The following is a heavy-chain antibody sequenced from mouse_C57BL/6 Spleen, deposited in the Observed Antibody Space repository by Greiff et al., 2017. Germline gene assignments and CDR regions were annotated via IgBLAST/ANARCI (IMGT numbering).Heavy chain of an antibody. CDR1: GYTFTSYG. J-gene: IGHJ3*01. CDR3: ARRGDEYEVAWVAF. D-gene: IGHD2-4*01. Sequence: QVQLQQSGAELARPGASVKLSCKASGYTFTSYGISWVKQRTGQGLEWIGEIYPRSGNTYYNEKFKGKATLTADKSSSTAYMELRSLTSEDSAVYFCARRGDEYEVAWVAFWGQGALVTVSA. V-gene: IGHV1-81*01. CDR2: IYPRSGNT.